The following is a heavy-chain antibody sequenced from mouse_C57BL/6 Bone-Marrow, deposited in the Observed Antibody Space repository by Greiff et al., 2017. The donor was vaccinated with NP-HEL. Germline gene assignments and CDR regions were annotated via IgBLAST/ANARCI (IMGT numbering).Heavy chain of an antibody. Sequence: VQLQQSGPELVKPGASVKISCTASGYSFTGYYMHWVKQSSEKSLEWIGEINPSTGGTSYNQKFKGKATLTGDKSSSTAYMQLKSLTSEDSAVYSGVSYYFDYWGQGTTLTVSS. CDR2: INPSTGGT. V-gene: IGHV1-43*01. J-gene: IGHJ2*01. CDR3: VSYYFDY. CDR1: GYSFTGYY.